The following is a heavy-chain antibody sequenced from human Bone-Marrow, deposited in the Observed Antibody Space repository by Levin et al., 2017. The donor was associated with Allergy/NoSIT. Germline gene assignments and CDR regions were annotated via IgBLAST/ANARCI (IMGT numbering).Heavy chain of an antibody. CDR2: INPNGGGT. V-gene: IGHV1-2*02. Sequence: GGSLRLSCKTSGYTFTGHHIHWVRQAPGQGLEWMGWINPNGGGTNYAQTFQGRVTMSRDTYITTTYMELRSLRSDDTAVYFCARVISAWPFDAFDFWGQGTVVTVSS. J-gene: IGHJ3*01. D-gene: IGHD6-19*01. CDR3: ARVISAWPFDAFDF. CDR1: GYTFTGHH.